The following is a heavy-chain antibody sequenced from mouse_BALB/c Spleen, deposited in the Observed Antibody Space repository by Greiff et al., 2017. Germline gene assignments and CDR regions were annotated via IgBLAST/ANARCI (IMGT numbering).Heavy chain of an antibody. Sequence: VQLQESGPQLVRPGASVKISCKASGYSFTSYWMHWVKQRPGQGLEWIGMIDPSDSETRLNQKFKDKATLTVDKSSSTAYMQLSSPTSEDSAVYYCARRAVVATRYAMDYWGQGTSVTVSS. J-gene: IGHJ4*01. D-gene: IGHD1-1*01. CDR2: IDPSDSET. CDR3: ARRAVVATRYAMDY. CDR1: GYSFTSYW. V-gene: IGHV1S126*01.